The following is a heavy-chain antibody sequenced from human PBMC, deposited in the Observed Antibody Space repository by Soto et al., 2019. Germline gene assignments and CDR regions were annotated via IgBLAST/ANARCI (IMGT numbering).Heavy chain of an antibody. CDR1: GFTFSNFG. Sequence: EVQLLESGGGLVEPGGSLRLSSAASGFTFSNFGMSWVRQAPGKGLEWVSVISGSGVGTYYADSVRGRFTTSRDNSKNTLFLQMISLRDEDTALYYCAKEMCPSWKFFDYWGQGTLATVFS. J-gene: IGHJ4*02. CDR3: AKEMCPSWKFFDY. V-gene: IGHV3-23*01. D-gene: IGHD2-2*01. CDR2: ISGSGVGT.